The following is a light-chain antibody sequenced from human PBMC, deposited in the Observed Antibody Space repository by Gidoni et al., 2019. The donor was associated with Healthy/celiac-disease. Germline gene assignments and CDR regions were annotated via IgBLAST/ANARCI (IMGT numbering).Light chain of an antibody. CDR3: NSRDSSGNHLV. CDR1: SLRSYY. Sequence: SSELTHDPPLSADLGPTVRVTCQRDSLRSYYASWYQQKPGQAPILVIYGKNNRPSGIPDRFSGSSSGNTASLTITGAQAEDEADYYCNSRDSSGNHLVFGTGTKVTVL. CDR2: GKN. J-gene: IGLJ1*01. V-gene: IGLV3-19*01.